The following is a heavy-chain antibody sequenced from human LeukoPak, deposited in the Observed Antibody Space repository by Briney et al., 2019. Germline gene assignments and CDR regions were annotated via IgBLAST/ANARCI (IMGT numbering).Heavy chain of an antibody. Sequence: SAVKDSCMASGGTFRDYAISWVRQAPAQGLDWMGRIIPLFDTADYAQKFQGRHTITADESTGTAYMELSSLRAEDTAVYCCAREGDPGSDWFDPWGQGTRVTVSS. CDR3: AREGDPGSDWFDP. V-gene: IGHV1-69*13. CDR2: IIPLFDTA. J-gene: IGHJ5*02. CDR1: GGTFRDYA.